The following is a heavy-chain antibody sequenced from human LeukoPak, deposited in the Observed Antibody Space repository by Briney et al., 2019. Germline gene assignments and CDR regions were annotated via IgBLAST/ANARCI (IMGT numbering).Heavy chain of an antibody. CDR2: IYYSGST. CDR3: ARAGSLRPTNSSGWFYYYYGMDV. J-gene: IGHJ6*02. CDR1: GGSISSGDYY. D-gene: IGHD6-19*01. V-gene: IGHV4-30-4*01. Sequence: SETLSLTCTVSGGSISSGDYYWSWIRQPPGTGLEWIGYIYYSGSTYYNPSLKSRVTISVDTSKNQFSLKLSSVTAADTAVYYCARAGSLRPTNSSGWFYYYYGMDVWGQGTTVTVSS.